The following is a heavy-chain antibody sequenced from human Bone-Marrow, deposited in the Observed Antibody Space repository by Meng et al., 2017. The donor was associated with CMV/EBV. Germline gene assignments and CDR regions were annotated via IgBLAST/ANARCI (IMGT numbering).Heavy chain of an antibody. CDR2: IYSGGST. Sequence: GESLKISCAASAFTVSNNYMSWVRQAPGKGLEWVSVIYSGGSTYYADSVKGRFTISRDNSKNTLYLQMNSLRAEDTAVYYCARGSTSCYTHCYYYYGMDVWGQGTTVTVSS. CDR1: AFTVSNNY. CDR3: ARGSTSCYTHCYYYYGMDV. D-gene: IGHD2-2*02. J-gene: IGHJ6*02. V-gene: IGHV3-53*01.